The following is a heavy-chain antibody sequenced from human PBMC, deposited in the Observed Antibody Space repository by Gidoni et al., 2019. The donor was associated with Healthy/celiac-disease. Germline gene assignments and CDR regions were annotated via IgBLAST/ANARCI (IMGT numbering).Heavy chain of an antibody. D-gene: IGHD3-3*01. Sequence: EVQLLESGGGLVQPGGSLRLSCAASGFTFSSYALSWVRQAQGKGLEWVSAISGSGGSTYYADSVKGRFTISRDNSKNTLYLQMNSLRAEDTAVYYCARRILEWLFNGAYGMDVWGQGTTVTVSS. V-gene: IGHV3-23*01. CDR3: ARRILEWLFNGAYGMDV. J-gene: IGHJ6*02. CDR1: GFTFSSYA. CDR2: ISGSGGST.